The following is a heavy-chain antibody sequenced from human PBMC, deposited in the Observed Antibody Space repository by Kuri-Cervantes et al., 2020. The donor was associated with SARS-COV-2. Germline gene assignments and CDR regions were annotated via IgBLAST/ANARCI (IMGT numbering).Heavy chain of an antibody. CDR1: GGSFSGYY. Sequence: GSLRLSCAVYGGSFSGYYWSWIRQPPGKGLEWIGEINHSGSTNYNPSLKSRVTISVDTSKNQFSLKLSSVPAADTAVYYCARGRVYARRIYYYYYGMDVWGQGTTVTVSS. CDR3: ARGRVYARRIYYYYYGMDV. D-gene: IGHD3-16*01. CDR2: INHSGST. V-gene: IGHV4-34*01. J-gene: IGHJ6*02.